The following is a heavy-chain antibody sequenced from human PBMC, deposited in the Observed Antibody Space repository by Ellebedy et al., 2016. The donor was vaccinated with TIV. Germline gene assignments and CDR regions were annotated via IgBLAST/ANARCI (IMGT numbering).Heavy chain of an antibody. J-gene: IGHJ4*02. D-gene: IGHD6-19*01. CDR2: INPSVGST. V-gene: IGHV1-46*04. Sequence: AASVKVSCKASGYTFTSYFMHWVRQAPGQGREWMGIINPSVGSTTYAQKLQGRVTMNRDTSTSTVYMELSSLRSEDTAVYYWARARSSGWLHTPDYWGQGTLVTVSS. CDR3: ARARSSGWLHTPDY. CDR1: GYTFTSYF.